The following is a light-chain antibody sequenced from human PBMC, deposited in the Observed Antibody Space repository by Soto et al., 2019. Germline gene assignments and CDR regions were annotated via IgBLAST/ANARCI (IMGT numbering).Light chain of an antibody. CDR3: GSYASGGAYV. Sequence: QSVLTQPSSVSWSPGQSITISCTGTSSDVGGYNAVSWYQQHPGKAPKLMIYDVSNRPSGASDRFSGSKSGNTASLTISGLQAEDEADYYCGSYASGGAYVFGTGTKVTVL. J-gene: IGLJ1*01. CDR1: SSDVGGYNA. CDR2: DVS. V-gene: IGLV2-14*01.